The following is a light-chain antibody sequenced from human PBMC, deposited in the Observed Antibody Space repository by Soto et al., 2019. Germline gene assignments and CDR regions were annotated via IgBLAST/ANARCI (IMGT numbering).Light chain of an antibody. CDR2: GNS. J-gene: IGLJ1*01. CDR1: SSNIGAGYD. V-gene: IGLV1-40*01. CDR3: QSHDSSLSAYV. Sequence: QSVLTQPASVSGAPGQRVTISCTGSSSNIGAGYDVHWYQQLPGTAPKLLIYGNSNRPSGVPDRFSGSKSGTSASLAITGLQAEDEADFYCQSHDSSLSAYVFGTGTKVTV.